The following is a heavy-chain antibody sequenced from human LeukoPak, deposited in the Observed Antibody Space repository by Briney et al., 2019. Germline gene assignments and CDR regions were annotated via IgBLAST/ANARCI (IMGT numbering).Heavy chain of an antibody. CDR2: ISYDGSNK. CDR1: GFTFSSYG. CDR3: AKEEDWDPSFFWYFDL. Sequence: PGGSLRLSCAASGFTFSSYGMHWVRQAPGKGLEWVAVISYDGSNKYYADSVKGRFTISRDNYQNTLHLQMTSLRVDDTAFYYCAKEEDWDPSFFWYFDLWGRGTLVTVSS. V-gene: IGHV3-30*18. J-gene: IGHJ2*01. D-gene: IGHD3/OR15-3a*01.